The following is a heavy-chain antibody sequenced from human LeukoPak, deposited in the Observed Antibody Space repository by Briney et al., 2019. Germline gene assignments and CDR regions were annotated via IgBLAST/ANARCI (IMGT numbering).Heavy chain of an antibody. CDR3: TFSSYGDHVGVDAFDI. Sequence: GGSLRLSCEASGFTFSTYWMHWVRQAPGKGLVWVSRINRDGSSTNYADSVKGRFTISRDNAKNTVYMQMNSLSAEDTAMYYCTFSSYGDHVGVDAFDIWGQGTMVTVSS. J-gene: IGHJ3*02. CDR2: INRDGSST. D-gene: IGHD4-17*01. CDR1: GFTFSTYW. V-gene: IGHV3-74*01.